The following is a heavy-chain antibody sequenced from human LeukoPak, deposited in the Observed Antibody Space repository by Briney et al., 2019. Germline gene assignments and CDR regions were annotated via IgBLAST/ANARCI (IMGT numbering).Heavy chain of an antibody. Sequence: PLASVKVSCKASGYTFRGNYIHWLRQAPGQGLERMGWIDANNGDTKSAQKFQGRVTMSRDTSISTAYMDLSSLSPDDAAVYYCARDPSSVTLYFFDYWGQGTLVTVSS. CDR1: GYTFRGNY. CDR2: IDANNGDT. V-gene: IGHV1-2*02. D-gene: IGHD4-11*01. J-gene: IGHJ4*02. CDR3: ARDPSSVTLYFFDY.